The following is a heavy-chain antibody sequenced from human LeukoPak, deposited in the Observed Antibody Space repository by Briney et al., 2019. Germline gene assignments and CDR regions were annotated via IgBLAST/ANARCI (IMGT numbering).Heavy chain of an antibody. V-gene: IGHV3-21*01. D-gene: IGHD5-18*01. Sequence: GGSLRLSCAASGFTFSSYSMTWVRQAPGKGLGWVSSISSSSSYIYYADSVKGRFTISRDNAKNSLYLQMNSLRAEDTAVYYCASGGYSYGPPFDAFDIWGQGTMVTVSS. CDR1: GFTFSSYS. CDR3: ASGGYSYGPPFDAFDI. J-gene: IGHJ3*02. CDR2: ISSSSSYI.